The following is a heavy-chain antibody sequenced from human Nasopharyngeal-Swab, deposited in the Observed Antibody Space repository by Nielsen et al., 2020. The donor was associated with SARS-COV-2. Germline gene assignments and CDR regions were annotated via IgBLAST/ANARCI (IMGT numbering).Heavy chain of an antibody. CDR1: GYTFTSYD. V-gene: IGHV1-8*01. Sequence: ASVKVSCKVSGYTFTSYDINWVRQGTGQGLEWMGWMNPHSGNTGYAQNFQGRVSITRNTSISTAYMELRSLRLEDTAVYYCARKGAMDVWGQGTTVTVSS. CDR3: ARKGAMDV. J-gene: IGHJ6*02. CDR2: MNPHSGNT.